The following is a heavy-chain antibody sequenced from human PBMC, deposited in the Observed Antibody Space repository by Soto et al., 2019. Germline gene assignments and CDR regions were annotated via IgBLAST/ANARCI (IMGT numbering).Heavy chain of an antibody. CDR2: MNPNSGNT. CDR1: GYTFTSYD. Sequence: ASVKVSCKASGYTFTSYDINWVRQATGQGLEWMGWMNPNSGNTGYAQKFQGRVTMTRNTSISTAYMELSSLRSEDTAVYYCARLPYYYDSSGYYQGTNYYYYYGMDVWGQGTTVTVS. V-gene: IGHV1-8*01. J-gene: IGHJ6*02. CDR3: ARLPYYYDSSGYYQGTNYYYYYGMDV. D-gene: IGHD3-22*01.